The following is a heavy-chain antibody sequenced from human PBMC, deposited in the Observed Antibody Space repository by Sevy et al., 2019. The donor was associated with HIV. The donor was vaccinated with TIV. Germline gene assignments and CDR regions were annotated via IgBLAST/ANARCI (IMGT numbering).Heavy chain of an antibody. CDR2: INEDGSRL. CDR3: ARGRAYSALDY. J-gene: IGHJ4*02. D-gene: IGHD5-18*01. CDR1: GFTFSDSW. Sequence: GGSLRLSCVASGFTFSDSWMTWVRQAPGKGLERIAFINEDGSRLGYVDSVRGRFTISRENTKNSLYLQMNSLRAEDTVVYFGARGRAYSALDYWGQGTLVTGSS. V-gene: IGHV3-7*01.